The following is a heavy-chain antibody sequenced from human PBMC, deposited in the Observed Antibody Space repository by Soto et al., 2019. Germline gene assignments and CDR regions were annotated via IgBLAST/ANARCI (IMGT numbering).Heavy chain of an antibody. Sequence: PGGSLRLSCAASGFTFIKYEINFFRHSPGKGLEWVSYISSSGTTIYYADSVKGRFTISRDNAKNSLYLQMNSLRAEDTAVYYCARVRIFGVPGWFDPWGQGTLVTVSS. V-gene: IGHV3-48*03. CDR2: ISSSGTTI. CDR3: ARVRIFGVPGWFDP. J-gene: IGHJ5*02. D-gene: IGHD3-3*01. CDR1: GFTFIKYE.